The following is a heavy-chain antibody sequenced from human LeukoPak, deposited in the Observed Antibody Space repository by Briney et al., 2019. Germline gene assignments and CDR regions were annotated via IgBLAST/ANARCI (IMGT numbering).Heavy chain of an antibody. CDR3: ARAPRGSGWRAFDI. D-gene: IGHD6-19*01. CDR1: GGSISSYY. J-gene: IGHJ3*02. Sequence: SETLSLTCTVSGGSISSYYWSWIRQPPGKGLEWIGYIYYSGSTNYNPSLKSRVTISVDTSKNQFPLKLSSVTAADTAVYYCARAPRGSGWRAFDIWGQGTMVTVSS. V-gene: IGHV4-59*01. CDR2: IYYSGST.